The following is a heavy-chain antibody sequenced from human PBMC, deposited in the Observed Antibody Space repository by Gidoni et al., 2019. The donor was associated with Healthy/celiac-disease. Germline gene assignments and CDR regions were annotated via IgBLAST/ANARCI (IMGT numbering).Heavy chain of an antibody. J-gene: IGHJ3*02. CDR3: AGPFDPNSSSWPPDAFDI. CDR1: GGSFSGYY. V-gene: IGHV4-34*01. CDR2: INHSGST. D-gene: IGHD6-13*01. Sequence: QVQLQQWGAGLLKPSETLSLTCAVYGGSFSGYYWRWIRQPPGKGLEWIGEINHSGSTNYNPSLKSRVTISVDTSKNQFSLKLSSVTAADTAVYYCAGPFDPNSSSWPPDAFDIWGQGTMVTVSS.